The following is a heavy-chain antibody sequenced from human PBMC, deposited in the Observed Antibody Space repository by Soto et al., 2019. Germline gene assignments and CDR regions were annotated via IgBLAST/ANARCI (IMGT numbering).Heavy chain of an antibody. CDR1: GYTFTGYY. CDR2: INPNSGGT. CDR3: ASRCSSTSCYKVLEYYYGMDV. J-gene: IGHJ6*02. V-gene: IGHV1-2*02. Sequence: GASVKVSCKASGYTFTGYYMHWVRQAPGQGLEWMGWINPNSGGTNYAQKFQGRVTMTRDTSISTAYMELSRLRSDDTAVYYCASRCSSTSCYKVLEYYYGMDVWGQGTTVTVSS. D-gene: IGHD2-2*02.